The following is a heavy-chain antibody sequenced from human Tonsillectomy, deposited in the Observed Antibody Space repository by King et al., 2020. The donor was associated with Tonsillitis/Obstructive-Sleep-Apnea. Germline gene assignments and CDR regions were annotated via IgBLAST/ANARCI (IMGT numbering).Heavy chain of an antibody. D-gene: IGHD3-22*01. CDR1: GYSFTRYW. CDR2: IDPSDSYT. CDR3: ASCTRHSSGYRYGFDV. Sequence: VQLEESGAEVKKPGESLKISCKGSGYSFTRYWISWVRQMPGKGLEWMGRIDPSDSYTNYSPFFQGHVTITADKTISTAYLQWSSLKASDTAMYYCASCTRHSSGYRYGFDVWGKGTTVTVSS. V-gene: IGHV5-10-1*03. J-gene: IGHJ6*04.